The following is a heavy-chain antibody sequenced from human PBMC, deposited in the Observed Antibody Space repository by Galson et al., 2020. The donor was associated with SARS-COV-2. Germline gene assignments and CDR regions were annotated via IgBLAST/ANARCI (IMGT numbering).Heavy chain of an antibody. V-gene: IGHV4-59*01. Sequence: SETLSLTCTVSGGSINGYYWSWIRQPPGKGLEWIGYIYYSGSSSYTPSLRTRVTMSLDTSKNQFSLKLNSVTAADTAVYYCARGFLGYGDYVTDYWGQGTLVTVAS. D-gene: IGHD4-17*01. J-gene: IGHJ4*02. CDR3: ARGFLGYGDYVTDY. CDR2: IYYSGSS. CDR1: GGSINGYY.